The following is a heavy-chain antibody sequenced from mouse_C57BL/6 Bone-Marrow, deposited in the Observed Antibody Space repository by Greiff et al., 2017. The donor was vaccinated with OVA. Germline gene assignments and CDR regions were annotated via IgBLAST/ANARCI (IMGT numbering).Heavy chain of an antibody. CDR3: AREGLLADC. CDR1: GYTFTSYW. V-gene: IGHV1-55*01. D-gene: IGHD2-10*01. CDR2: IYPGSGST. Sequence: QVQFQQPGAELVKPGASVKMSCTASGYTFTSYWITWVKQRPGQGLEWIGDIYPGSGSTNYTEKFKSKATLTVDTTSSTAYMQLSSLTSEDSAVYYCAREGLLADCWGQGTTLTVSS. J-gene: IGHJ2*01.